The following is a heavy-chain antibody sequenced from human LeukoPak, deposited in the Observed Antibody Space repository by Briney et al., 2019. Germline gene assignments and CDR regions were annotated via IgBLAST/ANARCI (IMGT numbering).Heavy chain of an antibody. CDR3: ARVGSSGWPKFDY. D-gene: IGHD6-19*01. CDR2: IHYSGST. V-gene: IGHV4-39*07. CDR1: GGSISSSSYY. Sequence: SETLSLTCTVSGGSISSSSYYWGWIRQPPGKGLEWIGSIHYSGSTYYNPSLKSRVTISVDTSKNQFSLKLSSVTAADTAVYYCARVGSSGWPKFDYWGQGTLVTVSS. J-gene: IGHJ4*02.